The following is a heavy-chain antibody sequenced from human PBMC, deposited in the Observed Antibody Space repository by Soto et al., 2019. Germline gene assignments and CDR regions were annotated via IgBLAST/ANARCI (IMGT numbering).Heavy chain of an antibody. Sequence: QVQLVQSGAEVMKPGASVKVSCKASGYTFTSYYMHWVRQAPGQGLEWMGIINPSGGGTSYAQKFQGRVTMPCDTSTITVYMERSSLRSEDTAVYYCPRARCGGGSSSQATYWGQGTLVTVPS. CDR2: INPSGGGT. CDR1: GYTFTSYY. V-gene: IGHV1-46*03. J-gene: IGHJ4*02. D-gene: IGHD2-15*01. CDR3: PRARCGGGSSSQATY.